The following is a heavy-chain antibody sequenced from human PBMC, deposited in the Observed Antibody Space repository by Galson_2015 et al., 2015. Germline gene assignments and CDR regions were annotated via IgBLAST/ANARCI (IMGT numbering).Heavy chain of an antibody. CDR1: GFTFSSYA. J-gene: IGHJ3*02. CDR2: ISGSGDST. V-gene: IGHV3-23*01. D-gene: IGHD3-16*01. CDR3: AKGLSWGAFDI. Sequence: SLRLSCAASGFTFSSYAMTWVRQAPGKGLEWVSGISGSGDSTYYADSVKGRFTISRDNSKNTLYLQMNSLGAEDTAVYYCAKGLSWGAFDIWGQGTMVTVSS.